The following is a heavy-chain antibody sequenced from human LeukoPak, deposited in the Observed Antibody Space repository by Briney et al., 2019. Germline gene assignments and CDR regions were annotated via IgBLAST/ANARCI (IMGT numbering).Heavy chain of an antibody. D-gene: IGHD3-16*02. Sequence: GGSLRLSCAASGFTFSSYSMNWVRQAPGKGLEWVGRTRNKANSYTTEYAASVKGRFTISRDDSKNSLYLQMNSLKTEDTAVYYCASSKLGELSLPFDYWGQGTLVTVSS. CDR3: ASSKLGELSLPFDY. V-gene: IGHV3-72*01. CDR2: TRNKANSYTT. J-gene: IGHJ4*02. CDR1: GFTFSSYS.